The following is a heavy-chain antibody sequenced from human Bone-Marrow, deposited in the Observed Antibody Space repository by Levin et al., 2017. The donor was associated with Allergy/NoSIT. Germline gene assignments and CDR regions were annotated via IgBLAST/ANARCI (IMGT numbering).Heavy chain of an antibody. CDR1: GFTFSRFW. J-gene: IGHJ4*02. D-gene: IGHD4-17*01. CDR3: ARIRSGVDYGDSLDF. Sequence: PGGSLRLSCVVSGFTFSRFWLTWVRQAPGKGLQWVANIKEDGSERYYVESAKGRFTISRDNAKNSLYLQMNSLRVEDTAVYYCARIRSGVDYGDSLDFWGQGTLVTVSS. CDR2: IKEDGSER. V-gene: IGHV3-7*01.